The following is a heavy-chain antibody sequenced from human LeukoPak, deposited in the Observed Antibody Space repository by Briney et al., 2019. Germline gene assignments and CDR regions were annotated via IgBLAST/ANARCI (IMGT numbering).Heavy chain of an antibody. D-gene: IGHD6-13*01. CDR1: GFTFSSYA. Sequence: PGGSLRLSCAASGFTFSSYAMHWVRQAPGKGLEWVAVISYDGSNKYYADSVKGRFTISRDNSKNTLYLQMNSLRTEDTAVYYCAKDASSSLEYWGQGTLVTVSS. CDR3: AKDASSSLEY. V-gene: IGHV3-30-3*01. CDR2: ISYDGSNK. J-gene: IGHJ4*02.